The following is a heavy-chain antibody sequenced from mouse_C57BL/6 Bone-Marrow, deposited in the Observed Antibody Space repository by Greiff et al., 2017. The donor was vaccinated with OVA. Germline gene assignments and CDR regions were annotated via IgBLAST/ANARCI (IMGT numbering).Heavy chain of an antibody. J-gene: IGHJ4*01. CDR3: ARDRGAHYGSGHAMDY. V-gene: IGHV5-4*01. CDR1: GFTFSSYA. D-gene: IGHD1-2*01. CDR2: ISDGGSYT. Sequence: EVHLVESGGGLVKPGGSLKLSCAASGFTFSSYAMSWVRQTPEKRLEWVATISDGGSYTYYPDNVKGRFTISRDNAKNNLYLQMRHLKSEDTAMYYCARDRGAHYGSGHAMDYWGQGTAVTVSS.